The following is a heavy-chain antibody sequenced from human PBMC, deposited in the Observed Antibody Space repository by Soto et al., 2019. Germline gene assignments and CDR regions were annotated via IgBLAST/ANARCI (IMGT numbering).Heavy chain of an antibody. Sequence: GGSLRLSCAASGFTFSSYGMHWVRQAPGKGLEWVAVISYDGSNKYYADSVKGRFTISRDNSKNTLYLQMNSLRAEDTAVYYCAKVGATGRYYYYGMDVWGQGTTVTVSS. J-gene: IGHJ6*02. CDR2: ISYDGSNK. CDR1: GFTFSSYG. D-gene: IGHD1-26*01. CDR3: AKVGATGRYYYYGMDV. V-gene: IGHV3-30*18.